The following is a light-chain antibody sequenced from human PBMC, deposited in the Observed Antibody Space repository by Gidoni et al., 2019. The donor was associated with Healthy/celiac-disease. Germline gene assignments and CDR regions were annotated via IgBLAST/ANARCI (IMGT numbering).Light chain of an antibody. CDR3: QQSRGT. CDR1: QRVISSY. Sequence: EIVLTQSPGTLPVSPGARATLSCRASQRVISSYLAWYQQKPGQAPRLLIYGASSRATGIPDRFSGSGSGTDFTLTISRLEPEDFAVYYCQQSRGTFGQXTKVEIK. J-gene: IGKJ1*01. V-gene: IGKV3-20*01. CDR2: GAS.